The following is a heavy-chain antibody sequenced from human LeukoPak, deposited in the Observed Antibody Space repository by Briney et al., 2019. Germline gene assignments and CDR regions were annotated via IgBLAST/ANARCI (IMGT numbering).Heavy chain of an antibody. Sequence: SETLSLTCTVSGGSISSYYWSWIRQPAGKGLEWIGRIYTSGSTNYNPSLKSRVTMSVDTSKNQFSLKLSSVTAADTAVYYCARSLSGSGSYYYYYYMDVWGKGTTVTVSS. CDR2: IYTSGST. V-gene: IGHV4-4*07. J-gene: IGHJ6*03. CDR1: GGSISSYY. D-gene: IGHD3-10*01. CDR3: ARSLSGSGSYYYYYYMDV.